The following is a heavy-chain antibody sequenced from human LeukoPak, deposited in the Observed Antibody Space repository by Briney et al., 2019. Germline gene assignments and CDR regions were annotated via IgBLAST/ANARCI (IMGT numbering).Heavy chain of an antibody. CDR3: VNGRASLGHSYWLLGGAG. Sequence: SETLSLTCPVTGCSHGHRTYYGGWIRQPPGKGLEWVGSIYYSGSTYYNPSLKSRVTISIDTSNNQFSLRLSSVTAADTAVYYSVNGRASLGHSYWLLGGAGCGQGNLVTVSS. J-gene: IGHJ4*02. D-gene: IGHD3-9*01. V-gene: IGHV4-39*01. CDR1: GCSHGHRTYY. CDR2: IYYSGST.